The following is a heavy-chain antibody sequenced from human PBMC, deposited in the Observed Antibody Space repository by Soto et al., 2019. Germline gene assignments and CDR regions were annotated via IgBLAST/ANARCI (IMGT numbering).Heavy chain of an antibody. V-gene: IGHV1-69*13. J-gene: IGHJ3*02. D-gene: IGHD3-16*01. Sequence: SVKVSCKASGGTFSSYAISWVRQAPGQGLEWMGGIIPIFGTANYAQEFQGRVTITADESTSTAYMELSSLRSEDTAVYYCARTPSVNYAYGAFDIWGQGTMVTVSS. CDR1: GGTFSSYA. CDR2: IIPIFGTA. CDR3: ARTPSVNYAYGAFDI.